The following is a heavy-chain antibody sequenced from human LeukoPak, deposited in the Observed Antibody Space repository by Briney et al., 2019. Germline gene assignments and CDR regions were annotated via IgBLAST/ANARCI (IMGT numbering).Heavy chain of an antibody. CDR3: VYCSSTSCYAGTFDY. J-gene: IGHJ4*02. D-gene: IGHD2-2*01. Sequence: SVKVSCKASGGTFSSYAISWVRQAPGQGLEWMGGIIPIFGTANYAQKFQGRVTITADESTSTAYMELSSLRSEDTAVYYCVYCSSTSCYAGTFDYWGQGTLVTVSS. CDR2: IIPIFGTA. CDR1: GGTFSSYA. V-gene: IGHV1-69*13.